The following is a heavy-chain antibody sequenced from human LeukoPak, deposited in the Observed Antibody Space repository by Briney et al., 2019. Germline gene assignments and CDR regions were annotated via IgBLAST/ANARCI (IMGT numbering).Heavy chain of an antibody. CDR3: AKVGLHYDFDY. V-gene: IGHV3-30*02. Sequence: GGSLRLSCAASGFTFNNHGMHWVRQAPGKGLEWVAFIRYDGSYGYYADSVKGRFSISRDNSKNTLYLQMNNLRPGDTAVYYCAKVGLHYDFDYWGQGTLVTVSS. J-gene: IGHJ4*02. D-gene: IGHD3-3*01. CDR2: IRYDGSYG. CDR1: GFTFNNHG.